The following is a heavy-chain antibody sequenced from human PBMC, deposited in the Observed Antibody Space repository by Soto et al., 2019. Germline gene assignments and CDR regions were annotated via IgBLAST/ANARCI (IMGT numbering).Heavy chain of an antibody. CDR1: GYTFTSYD. CDR2: MNPNSGNT. V-gene: IGHV1-8*01. Sequence: ASVKVSCKASGYTFTSYDINWVRQATGQGLEWMGWMNPNSGNTGYAQKFQGRVTMTRNTSISTAYMELSSLRSEDTAVYYCARLSRLYYYMDVWGKGTTVTVSS. J-gene: IGHJ6*03. D-gene: IGHD2-21*01. CDR3: ARLSRLYYYMDV.